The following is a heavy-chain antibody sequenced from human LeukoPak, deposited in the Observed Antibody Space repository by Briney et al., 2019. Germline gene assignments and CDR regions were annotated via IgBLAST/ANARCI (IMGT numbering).Heavy chain of an antibody. CDR3: ARDISQQLGPGFDY. CDR2: IWSDGSNK. Sequence: PGRSLRLSCAASGFTFSTYAMHWVRQAPGKGLEWVAAIWSDGSNKYYADSVKGRFTISRDNSKNTLYLQMNSLRAEDTAVYYCARDISQQLGPGFDYWGQGTLVTVSS. J-gene: IGHJ4*02. CDR1: GFTFSTYA. V-gene: IGHV3-33*01. D-gene: IGHD6-13*01.